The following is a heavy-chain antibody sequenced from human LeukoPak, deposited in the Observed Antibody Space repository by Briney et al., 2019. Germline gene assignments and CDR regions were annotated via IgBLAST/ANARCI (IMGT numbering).Heavy chain of an antibody. CDR1: GGTFSSYA. V-gene: IGHV1-69*13. CDR3: ARAPTTMIVVVTIDAFDI. D-gene: IGHD3-22*01. Sequence: SVKVSCKASGGTFSSYAISWVRQAPGQGLEWMGGIIPIFGTANYAQKFQGRVTITADESTSTAYMELSSLRSEDTAVYYCARAPTTMIVVVTIDAFDIWGQGTMVTVSS. J-gene: IGHJ3*02. CDR2: IIPIFGTA.